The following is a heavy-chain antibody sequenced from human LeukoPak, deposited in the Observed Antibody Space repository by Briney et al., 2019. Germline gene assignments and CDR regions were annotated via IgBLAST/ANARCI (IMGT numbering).Heavy chain of an antibody. J-gene: IGHJ6*02. D-gene: IGHD4-23*01. V-gene: IGHV2-70*11. Sequence: ESGPTLVNPTQTLTLTCTFSGFSLSTSGMCVSWIRQPPGKALEWLARIDWDDDKYYSTSLKTRLTISKDTSKNQVVLTMTNMDPVDTATYYCALAGCYGGLWSYYYGMDVWGQGTTVTVSS. CDR3: ALAGCYGGLWSYYYGMDV. CDR1: GFSLSTSGMC. CDR2: IDWDDDK.